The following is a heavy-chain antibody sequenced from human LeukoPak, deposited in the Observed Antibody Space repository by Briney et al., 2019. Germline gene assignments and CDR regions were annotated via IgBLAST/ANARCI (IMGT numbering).Heavy chain of an antibody. J-gene: IGHJ3*02. CDR2: INTNTGNP. CDR1: GYTFTSYA. Sequence: GASVKVSCKASGYTFTSYAMNWVRQAPGQGLEWMGWINTNTGNPTYAQGFTGRFVFSLDTSVSTAYLQFSSLKAEDTAVYYCARVRPTVAGLPDAFDIWGQGTMVTVSS. CDR3: ARVRPTVAGLPDAFDI. D-gene: IGHD6-19*01. V-gene: IGHV7-4-1*02.